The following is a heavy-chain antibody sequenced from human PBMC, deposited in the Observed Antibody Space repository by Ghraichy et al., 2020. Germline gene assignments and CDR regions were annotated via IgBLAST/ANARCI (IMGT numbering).Heavy chain of an antibody. CDR1: GGSIHSGTYY. V-gene: IGHV4-31*03. D-gene: IGHD3-3*01. J-gene: IGHJ4*02. CDR2: IYYSGTT. Sequence: TLSLTCSVSGGSIHSGTYYWSWIRQQHPGKDLEWIGYIYYSGTTYRNPSLKSRMTMSLDTSKNQYSLKLSSVTAADTAVYYCARTYDFWSGFDYWGQGAHVTVSS. CDR3: ARTYDFWSGFDY.